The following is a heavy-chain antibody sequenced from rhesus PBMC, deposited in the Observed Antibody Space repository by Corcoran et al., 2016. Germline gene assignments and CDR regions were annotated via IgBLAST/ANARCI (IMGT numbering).Heavy chain of an antibody. CDR2: ISGSGGST. CDR3: ARQYSGYPEAYDY. J-gene: IGHJ4*01. CDR1: GGSISSNY. Sequence: QLQLQESGPGLVKPSETLSLTCAVSGGSISSNYWSWIRQPPGKGLEWIGRISGSGGSTDYNPSLKSRVTISTDMSKNQFALKLSSVTAADTAVYYCARQYSGYPEAYDYWGQGVLVTVSS. V-gene: IGHV4-173*01. D-gene: IGHD5-24*01.